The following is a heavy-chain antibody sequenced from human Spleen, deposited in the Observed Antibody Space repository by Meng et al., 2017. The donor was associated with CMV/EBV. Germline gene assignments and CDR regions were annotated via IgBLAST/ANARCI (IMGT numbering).Heavy chain of an antibody. Sequence: ASVKVSCKASGYTFTGYYIHWVRQAPGQGLECMGWINPNNGATNYAQKFQGRVTMTRDTSISTAYMELSRLRPDDTAVYYCAHSKAGGLYGMDVWGQGTTVTVSS. CDR2: INPNNGAT. CDR3: AHSKAGGLYGMDV. CDR1: GYTFTGYY. V-gene: IGHV1-2*02. J-gene: IGHJ6*02. D-gene: IGHD3-10*01.